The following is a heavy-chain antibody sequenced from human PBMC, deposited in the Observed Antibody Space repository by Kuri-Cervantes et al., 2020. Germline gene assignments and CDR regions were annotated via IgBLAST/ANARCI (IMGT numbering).Heavy chain of an antibody. CDR3: ARLAAAGTLSWFDP. Sequence: SETLSLTCTVSGGSIISGSYYWGWIRQPPGKGLEWIGSIFYSGSTSYYPSLKSRVTISVDTSKNQFSLKLSSVTAADTAVYYCARLAAAGTLSWFDPWGQGTLVTVSS. J-gene: IGHJ5*02. V-gene: IGHV4-39*01. CDR1: GGSIISGSYY. CDR2: IFYSGST. D-gene: IGHD6-13*01.